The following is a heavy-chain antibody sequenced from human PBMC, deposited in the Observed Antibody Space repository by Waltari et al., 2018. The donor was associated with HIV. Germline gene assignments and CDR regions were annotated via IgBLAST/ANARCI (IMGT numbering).Heavy chain of an antibody. CDR1: EGRFGAYQ. J-gene: IGHJ1*01. V-gene: IGHV1-69*02. Sequence: QVQLVQSGQQLRRPGSSLKVSCTASEGRFGAYQINRVRQAPGEGLEWLASLAPSIQRKYCAQHFTGRVTLTAAKSTTAAFMELSGLTSADTAFYFCLLGSHYSESSSYYEQWGPGTLVAVSS. CDR2: LAPSIQRK. D-gene: IGHD3-3*01. CDR3: LLGSHYSESSSYYEQ.